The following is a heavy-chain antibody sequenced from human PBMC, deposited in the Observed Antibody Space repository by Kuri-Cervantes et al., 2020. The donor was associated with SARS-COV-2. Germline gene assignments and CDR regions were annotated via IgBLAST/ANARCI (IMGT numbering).Heavy chain of an antibody. CDR2: IIPILDIA. D-gene: IGHD5-24*01. V-gene: IGHV1-69*04. Sequence: SVKVSCKASGGTFSSYAISWVRQAPGQGLEWMGRIIPILDIANYAQKFQGRVTITADKSTSTAYMELSSLRSEDTAVYYCAREMATITAQGYFDYWGQGTLVTVSS. CDR1: GGTFSSYA. J-gene: IGHJ4*02. CDR3: AREMATITAQGYFDY.